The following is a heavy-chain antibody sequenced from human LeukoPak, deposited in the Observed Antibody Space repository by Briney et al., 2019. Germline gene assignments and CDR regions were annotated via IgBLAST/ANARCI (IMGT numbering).Heavy chain of an antibody. CDR1: GFTFSSYG. D-gene: IGHD2-2*01. Sequence: PGGSLRLSCAASGFTFSSYGMHWVRQAPGKGLEWVAYIRYHGSNINYADSMKGRFTISRDNSKDTLFLQMSSLRAEDTAVYYCAKVLTGYCGSTSCPFDSWGQGTLVTVSS. CDR3: AKVLTGYCGSTSCPFDS. J-gene: IGHJ4*02. CDR2: IRYHGSNI. V-gene: IGHV3-30*02.